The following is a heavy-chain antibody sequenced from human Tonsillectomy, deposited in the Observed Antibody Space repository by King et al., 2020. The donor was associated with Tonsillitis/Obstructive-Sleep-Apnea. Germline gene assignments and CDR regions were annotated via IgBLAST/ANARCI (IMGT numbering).Heavy chain of an antibody. CDR1: GFTFDDYT. CDR2: ISWDGGIT. D-gene: IGHD1-20*01. V-gene: IGHV3-43*01. CDR3: ARDMEGITGSHFDY. Sequence: KLVQSGGVVVQPGGSLRLSCAASGFTFDDYTMHWVRQAPGKGLEWVSFISWDGGITYYADSVKGRFTISRDNSKNSLYLQMNSLRTEDTALYYCARDMEGITGSHFDYWGQGTLVTVSS. J-gene: IGHJ4*02.